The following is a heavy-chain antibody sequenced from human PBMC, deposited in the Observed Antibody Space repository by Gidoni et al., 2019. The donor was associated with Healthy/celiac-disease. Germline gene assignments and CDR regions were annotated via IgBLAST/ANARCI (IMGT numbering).Heavy chain of an antibody. Sequence: QVQLVESGGGVVQPGRSLRLSCAASGFTFSSYAMHWVRQAPGKGLEWVAVISYDGSNKYYADSVKGRFTISRDNSKNTLYLQMNSLRAEDTAVYYCARDQGEVGYCSSTSCYVGYYYYGMDVWGQGTTVTVSS. CDR2: ISYDGSNK. J-gene: IGHJ6*02. CDR3: ARDQGEVGYCSSTSCYVGYYYYGMDV. D-gene: IGHD2-2*03. CDR1: GFTFSSYA. V-gene: IGHV3-30-3*01.